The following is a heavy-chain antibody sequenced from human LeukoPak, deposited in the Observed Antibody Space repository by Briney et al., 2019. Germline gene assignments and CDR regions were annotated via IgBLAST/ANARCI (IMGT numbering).Heavy chain of an antibody. J-gene: IGHJ4*02. CDR3: AKGGYGDYYFDY. CDR1: GFTFSSYA. CDR2: ISGSGGST. D-gene: IGHD4-17*01. Sequence: GGSLRLSCAASGFTFSSYAVSWVRQAPGKGLEWVSAISGSGGSTYYADSVKGRFTISRDNSKNTLYLQMNSLRAEDTAVYYCAKGGYGDYYFDYWGQGTLVTVSS. V-gene: IGHV3-23*01.